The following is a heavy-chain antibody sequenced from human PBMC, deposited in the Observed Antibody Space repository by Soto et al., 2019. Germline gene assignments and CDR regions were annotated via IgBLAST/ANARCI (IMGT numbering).Heavy chain of an antibody. CDR3: AHTKDSSGFLTS. D-gene: IGHD3-22*01. CDR2: IHWNDDK. J-gene: IGHJ5*02. Sequence: ESGPALVDPTQTLTLTCSFSGFSLIVYGLRVIWFRQPPGETLEWLALIHWNDDKRYSPYLKSRLTITKDTSKNQVVLTLTNLDPLDTGTYFCAHTKDSSGFLTSWGQGILVTVSS. V-gene: IGHV2-5*08. CDR1: GFSLIVYGLR.